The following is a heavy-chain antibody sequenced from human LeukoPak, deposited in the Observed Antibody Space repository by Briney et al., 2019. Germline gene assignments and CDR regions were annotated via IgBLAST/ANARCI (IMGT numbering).Heavy chain of an antibody. CDR3: ANYPALDCSGGSCYYFDY. Sequence: GASVKVSCKASGGTFSSYAISWVRQAPGQGLEWMGRIIPIFGIANYAQKFQGRVTITADKSTGTAYMELSSLRSEDTAVYYCANYPALDCSGGSCYYFDYWGQGTLVTVSS. V-gene: IGHV1-69*04. D-gene: IGHD2-15*01. CDR2: IIPIFGIA. CDR1: GGTFSSYA. J-gene: IGHJ4*02.